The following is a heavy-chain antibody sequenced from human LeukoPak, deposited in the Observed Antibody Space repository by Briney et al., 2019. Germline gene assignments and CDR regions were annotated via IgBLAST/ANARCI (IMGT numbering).Heavy chain of an antibody. CDR1: GFTFSRYG. V-gene: IGHV3-30*02. CDR3: AKDFYGDPDAFDI. Sequence: GGSLRLSCAASGFTFSRYGMHWVRQAPGKGLEWVAFIRYDGSNKYYAGSVKGRFTISRDNSKNTLYLQMNSLRAEDTAVYYSAKDFYGDPDAFDILGQGTMVTVSS. D-gene: IGHD4-17*01. J-gene: IGHJ3*02. CDR2: IRYDGSNK.